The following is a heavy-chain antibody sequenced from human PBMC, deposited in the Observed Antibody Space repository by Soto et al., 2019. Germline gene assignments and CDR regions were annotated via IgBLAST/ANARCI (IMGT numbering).Heavy chain of an antibody. CDR3: ARDDSSSRLFEY. J-gene: IGHJ4*02. CDR1: GFTFSSYR. D-gene: IGHD6-6*01. V-gene: IGHV3-21*01. Sequence: EVQLVESGGGLVKPGGSLRLSCAASGFTFSSYRMNWVRQAPGKGLEWVSSISSSSSYIYYADSVKGRFTIYSDNAKKSLYLQKNSLRAEDTAVYYCARDDSSSRLFEYWGQGTLVTVS. CDR2: ISSSSSYI.